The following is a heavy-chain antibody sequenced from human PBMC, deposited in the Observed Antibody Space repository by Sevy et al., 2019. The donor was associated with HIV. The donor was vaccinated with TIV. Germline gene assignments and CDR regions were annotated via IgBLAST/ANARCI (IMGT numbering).Heavy chain of an antibody. Sequence: ALVKVSCKTSGYRFMSYGISWVRQAPGQGLEWTGWISTFNGDTNAAPKLQGRVTMTTDTSTSTGYMELRSLRSDDTAVYYCARAPSGSQGPGQYFHYWGQGTLVTVSS. CDR1: GYRFMSYG. CDR2: ISTFNGDT. V-gene: IGHV1-18*01. CDR3: ARAPSGSQGPGQYFHY. D-gene: IGHD1-26*01. J-gene: IGHJ1*01.